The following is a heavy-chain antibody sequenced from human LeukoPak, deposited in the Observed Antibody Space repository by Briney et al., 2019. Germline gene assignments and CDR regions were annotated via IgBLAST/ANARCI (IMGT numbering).Heavy chain of an antibody. CDR3: ARGSDCSGGSCYSYWYFDL. J-gene: IGHJ2*01. CDR1: GFTFSSYW. V-gene: IGHV3-74*01. Sequence: GGSLRLSCAASGFTFSSYWMHWVRQAPGKGLVWVSRIDSDGSSTSYADSVKGRFTISRDNAKNTLYLQMNSLRAEDTAVYYCARGSDCSGGSCYSYWYFDLWGRGTLVTVSS. CDR2: IDSDGSST. D-gene: IGHD2-15*01.